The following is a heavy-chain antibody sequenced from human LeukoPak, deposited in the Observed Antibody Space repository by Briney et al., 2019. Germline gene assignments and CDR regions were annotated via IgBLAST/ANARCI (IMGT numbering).Heavy chain of an antibody. CDR1: GYSISSGYY. V-gene: IGHV4-38-2*01. CDR2: IYHSGST. CDR3: ARTPDANWFDP. Sequence: SETLSLTCAVSGYSISSGYYWGWIRQPPGKGLEWIGSIYHSGSTYYNPSLKSRVTISEDTSKNQFSLKLSSVTAADTAVYYCARTPDANWFDPWGQGTPVTVSS. J-gene: IGHJ5*02.